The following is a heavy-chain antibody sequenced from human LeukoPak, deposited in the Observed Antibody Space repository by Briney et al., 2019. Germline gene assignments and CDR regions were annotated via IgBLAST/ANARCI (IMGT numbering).Heavy chain of an antibody. CDR2: ISFSGGST. Sequence: GGSLRLSCAASGFTFSDSAMSWVRQAPGKGLEWVSLISFSGGSTYYADSVKGRFTISRDNSRNTVYLQMDSLRVEDTAVYYCAKTYSRESGYDFFFHYWGQGTRVTVSS. CDR1: GFTFSDSA. V-gene: IGHV3-23*01. D-gene: IGHD5-12*01. J-gene: IGHJ4*02. CDR3: AKTYSRESGYDFFFHY.